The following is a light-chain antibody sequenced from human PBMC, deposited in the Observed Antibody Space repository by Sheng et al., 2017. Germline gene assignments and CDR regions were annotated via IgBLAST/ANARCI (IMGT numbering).Light chain of an antibody. CDR1: KLDDKY. CDR2: HND. Sequence: SYELTQPPSVSASAGQTASITCSGDKLDDKYVAWFQQKAGQSPVLVISHNDRRPSGIPDRFSGSNSGNTATLTISGTQAMDEADYYCQAWDGINVVFGGGTDLTVL. V-gene: IGLV3-1*01. J-gene: IGLJ2*01. CDR3: QAWDGINVV.